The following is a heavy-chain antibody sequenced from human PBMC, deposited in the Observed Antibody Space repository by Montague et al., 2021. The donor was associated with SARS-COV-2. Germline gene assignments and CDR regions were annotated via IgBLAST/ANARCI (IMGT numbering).Heavy chain of an antibody. D-gene: IGHD4-11*01. CDR3: AVNSNYYYYYGMDV. CDR1: GYSISSGYY. J-gene: IGHJ6*02. V-gene: IGHV4-38-2*02. Sequence: SETLSLTCTVSGYSISSGYYWGWIRQPPGKGLEWIGGIHHSGSTYYNSSLKSRVTMSVDTSKNQFSLKLSSVTAADTAVYYCAVNSNYYYYYGMDVWGQGTTVTVSS. CDR2: IHHSGST.